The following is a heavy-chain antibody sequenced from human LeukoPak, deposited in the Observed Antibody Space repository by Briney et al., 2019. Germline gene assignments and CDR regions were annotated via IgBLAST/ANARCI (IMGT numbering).Heavy chain of an antibody. CDR3: AKDDPNDYMPWIY. CDR1: GFTFSSYA. Sequence: GGSLRLSCAASGFTFSSYAMHWVRQAPGKGLEWVSFISGSGGSTYYTDSVKGRFTISRDNSKNTLSLQMNSLRADDTAVYYCAKDDPNDYMPWIYWGQGTLVTVSS. D-gene: IGHD4-11*01. CDR2: ISGSGGST. V-gene: IGHV3-23*01. J-gene: IGHJ4*02.